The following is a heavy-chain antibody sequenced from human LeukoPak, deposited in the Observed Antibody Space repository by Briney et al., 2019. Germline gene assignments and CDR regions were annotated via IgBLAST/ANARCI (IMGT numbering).Heavy chain of an antibody. J-gene: IGHJ5*02. CDR3: ARGSGEARTGYYYSQGGWFDP. CDR1: GGSISSYY. Sequence: PSETLSLTCTVSGGSISSYYWSWIRQRPGKGLEWIGYTYYSGSTKYNPSLKSRVTISVDTSKNQFSLKLSSVTAADTAVYYCARGSGEARTGYYYSQGGWFDPWGQGTLVTVSS. V-gene: IGHV4-59*01. D-gene: IGHD3-22*01. CDR2: TYYSGST.